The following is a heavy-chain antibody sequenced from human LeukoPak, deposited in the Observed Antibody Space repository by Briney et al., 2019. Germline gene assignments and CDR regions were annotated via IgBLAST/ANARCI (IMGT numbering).Heavy chain of an antibody. CDR2: ISDSGGRT. CDR3: AKRGVVIRVILVGFHKEAYYFDS. CDR1: GITLSNYG. Sequence: GGSLRLSCAASGITLSNYGMSWVRQAPGKGLEWVAGISDSGGRTNYADSVKGRFTIPRDNPKNTLYLQMNSLRAEDTAVYFCAKRGVVIRVILVGFHKEAYYFDSWGQGALVTVSS. J-gene: IGHJ4*02. V-gene: IGHV3-23*01. D-gene: IGHD3-22*01.